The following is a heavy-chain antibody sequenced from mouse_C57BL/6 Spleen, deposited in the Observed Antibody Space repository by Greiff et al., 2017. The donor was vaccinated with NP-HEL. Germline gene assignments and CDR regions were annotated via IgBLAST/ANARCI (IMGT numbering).Heavy chain of an antibody. D-gene: IGHD2-12*01. J-gene: IGHJ4*01. CDR3: ARTTKEVYYAMDY. CDR2: IYPGSGNT. CDR1: GYTFTDYY. Sequence: QVQLQQSGAELVRPGASVKLSCKASGYTFTDYYINWVKQRPGQGLEWIARIYPGSGNTYYNEKFKGKATLTAEKSSSTAYMQLSSLTSEDSAVYFCARTTKEVYYAMDYWGQGTSVTVSS. V-gene: IGHV1-76*01.